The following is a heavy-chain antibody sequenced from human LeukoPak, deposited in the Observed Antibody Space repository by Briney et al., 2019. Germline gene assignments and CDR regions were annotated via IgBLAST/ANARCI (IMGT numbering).Heavy chain of an antibody. Sequence: SETLSLTCTVSGGSISSSSFYWGWIRQPPGKGLEWIGSIYYRGSTYYKPSLKSRVTISVDTSKSQFSLKLSSVTAADTAVYYCARRQWLGAFDYWGQGTLVTVSS. CDR1: GGSISSSSFY. V-gene: IGHV4-39*01. D-gene: IGHD6-19*01. CDR3: ARRQWLGAFDY. J-gene: IGHJ4*02. CDR2: IYYRGST.